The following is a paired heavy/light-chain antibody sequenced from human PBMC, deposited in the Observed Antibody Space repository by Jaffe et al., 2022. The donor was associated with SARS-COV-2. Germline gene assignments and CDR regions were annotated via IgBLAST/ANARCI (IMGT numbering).Light chain of an antibody. CDR1: QSVSSS. CDR2: GAS. Sequence: EIVMTQSPATLSVSPGDRATLSCRASQSVSSSLAWYQQKPGQAPRLLIYGASTRATGIPARFSGGGSGTEFTLTISSLQSEDFAVYYCQQYYNWPLTFGGGTKVEIK. V-gene: IGKV3-15*01. J-gene: IGKJ4*01. CDR3: QQYYNWPLT.
Heavy chain of an antibody. CDR1: GFTFSSYA. D-gene: IGHD2-8*01. CDR3: AKRTVVHSAYFDS. J-gene: IGHJ4*02. Sequence: EVRLLESGGALVQPGGSLRLSCAASGFTFSSYAMNWVRQAPGKGLEWVSGISGSGSNTYYADSVMGRFTISRDNSKNTLYLQVDSLRAEDTAVYYCAKRTVVHSAYFDSWGQGALVTVSS. V-gene: IGHV3-23*01. CDR2: ISGSGSNT.